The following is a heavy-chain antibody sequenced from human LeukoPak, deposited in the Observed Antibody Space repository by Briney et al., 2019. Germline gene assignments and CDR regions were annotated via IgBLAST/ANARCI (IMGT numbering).Heavy chain of an antibody. CDR2: FSCSGGST. CDR3: AKVHGYSYGYNFDY. D-gene: IGHD5-18*01. CDR1: GYTFSSYA. Sequence: GGSLRLSCAASGYTFSSYAMSWVRQAPGKGLEGVSAFSCSGGSTYYADAVKGRFTISRDNSKNTLYLQMNSLRAEDTAVYYCAKVHGYSYGYNFDYWGQGTLVTVSS. V-gene: IGHV3-23*01. J-gene: IGHJ4*02.